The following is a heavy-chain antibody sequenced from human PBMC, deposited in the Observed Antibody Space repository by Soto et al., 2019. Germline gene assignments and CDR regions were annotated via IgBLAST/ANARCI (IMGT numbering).Heavy chain of an antibody. J-gene: IGHJ3*01. CDR3: ARSPLSYDYVRQTWREVGDSFAV. CDR2: LIHGGST. V-gene: IGHV4-34*02. CDR1: NSSLGAFH. D-gene: IGHD3-10*02. Sequence: QVHLEQWGAGLLKPSETLSLTCAIYNSSLGAFHWTWIRQPPGKGLEWIGELIHGGSTNYNPSLKSRVTFSLDTSKSQFSLHVMSVTAADTAVYYCARSPLSYDYVRQTWREVGDSFAVWGRGTSVTVSS.